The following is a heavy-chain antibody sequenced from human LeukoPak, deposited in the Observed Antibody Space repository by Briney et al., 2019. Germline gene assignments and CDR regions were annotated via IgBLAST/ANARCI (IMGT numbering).Heavy chain of an antibody. J-gene: IGHJ4*02. V-gene: IGHV3-23*01. CDR1: GFIFSIYN. Sequence: TGGSLRLSCAASGFIFSIYNMNWVRQAPGKGLEWVSAISGSGGSTYYADSVKGRFTISRDNSKNTLYLQMNSLRAEDTAVYYCAKGAGYSYGYEYYFDYWGQGTLVTVSS. CDR2: ISGSGGST. D-gene: IGHD5-18*01. CDR3: AKGAGYSYGYEYYFDY.